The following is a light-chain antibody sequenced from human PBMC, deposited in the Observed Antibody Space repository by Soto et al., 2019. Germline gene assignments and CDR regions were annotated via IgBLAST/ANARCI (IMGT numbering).Light chain of an antibody. V-gene: IGKV3-20*01. CDR3: QQYGGAPYT. CDR1: QTVTSDY. CDR2: GAS. Sequence: EIVLTQSPDTLSLSPGEGVTLSCRASQTVTSDYLAWYQQKPGQPPRLLIYGASIGAAGLPDRFSGSGSGTEFTLTIIRLEPEDFAVDFCQQYGGAPYTFCPGTDLKIK. J-gene: IGKJ2*01.